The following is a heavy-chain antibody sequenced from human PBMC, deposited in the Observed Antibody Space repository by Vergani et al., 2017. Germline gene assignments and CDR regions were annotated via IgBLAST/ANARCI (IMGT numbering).Heavy chain of an antibody. CDR3: ARDKPHTVVNPPHWYFDL. CDR1: GGTFSSYA. V-gene: IGHV1-69*06. Sequence: QVQLVQSGAEVKKPGSSVKVSCKASGGTFSSYAISWVRQAPGQGLEWMGGIIPIFGTANYAQKFQGRVTITADKSTSTAYMELSSLRSEDTAVYYCARDKPHTVVNPPHWYFDLWGRGTLVTVSS. CDR2: IIPIFGTA. J-gene: IGHJ2*01. D-gene: IGHD4-23*01.